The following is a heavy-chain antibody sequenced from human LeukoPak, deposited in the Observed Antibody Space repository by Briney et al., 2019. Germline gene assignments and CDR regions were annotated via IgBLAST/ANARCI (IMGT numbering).Heavy chain of an antibody. CDR2: ISSSGSTI. CDR1: GFTFSDYY. V-gene: IGHV3-11*01. Sequence: GGSLRLSCAASGFTFSDYYMSWIRQAPGKGLEWVSYISSSGSTIYYADPVKGRFTISRDNAKNSLYLQMNSLRAEDTAVYYCARHCSGGSCYLDYWGQGTLVTVSS. J-gene: IGHJ4*02. CDR3: ARHCSGGSCYLDY. D-gene: IGHD2-15*01.